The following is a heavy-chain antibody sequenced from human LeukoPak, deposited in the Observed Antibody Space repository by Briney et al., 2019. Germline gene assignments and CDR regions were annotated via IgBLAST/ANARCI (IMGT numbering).Heavy chain of an antibody. CDR1: GGSISSYY. J-gene: IGHJ4*02. Sequence: PFETLSLTCTVSGGSISSYYWSWIRQPPGKGLEWIGYIYYSGSTNYNPSLKSRVTISVDTSKNQFSLKLSSVTAADTAVYYCARGSYGGQHWGQGNLGTVSS. V-gene: IGHV4-59*01. CDR3: ARGSYGGQH. CDR2: IYYSGST. D-gene: IGHD4-23*01.